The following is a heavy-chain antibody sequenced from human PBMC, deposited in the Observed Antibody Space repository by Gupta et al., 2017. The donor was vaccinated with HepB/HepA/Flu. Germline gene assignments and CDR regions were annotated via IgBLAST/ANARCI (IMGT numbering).Heavy chain of an antibody. CDR3: ARGGAYSFGPNDY. CDR2: INGDGSSS. V-gene: IGHV3-74*01. Sequence: EVQLVESGGGLVQSGGSLRLSCAASGFTFSSFWMHWVRQGPGKGLVWVSRINGDGSSSTYADAVKDRFIISRDNAKNTLYLQMNSMRAEETGVFYCARGGAYSFGPNDYWGQGTLVTVSS. D-gene: IGHD5-18*01. CDR1: GFTFSSFW. J-gene: IGHJ4*02.